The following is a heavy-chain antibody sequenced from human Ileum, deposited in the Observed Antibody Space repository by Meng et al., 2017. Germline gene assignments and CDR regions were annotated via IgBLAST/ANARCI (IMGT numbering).Heavy chain of an antibody. D-gene: IGHD3-10*01. V-gene: IGHV3-7*01. J-gene: IGHJ4*02. CDR1: GFTFTSHW. Sequence: GESLKISCAAAGFTFTSHWMSWVRQAPGKGLEWVANIKQDGSDKYYVDSVKGRFTISRDNAKNSLYLQMDSLRAEDTALYYCARNGGSLDYCGQGTLVTVSS. CDR3: ARNGGSLDY. CDR2: IKQDGSDK.